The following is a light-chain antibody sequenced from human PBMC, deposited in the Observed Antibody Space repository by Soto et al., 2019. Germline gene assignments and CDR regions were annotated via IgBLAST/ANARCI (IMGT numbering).Light chain of an antibody. Sequence: DIVMTQSPDSLPVSLGERATINCKSSQSLLYKSNNKNSLAWYQQKPGQPPQLLIYWTSTRESGVPDRFTGSGSGTDFTLTINSLQAEDVAVYYRQQYYDIPYTFGQGTKLEIK. CDR2: WTS. CDR3: QQYYDIPYT. V-gene: IGKV4-1*01. J-gene: IGKJ2*01. CDR1: QSLLYKSNNKNS.